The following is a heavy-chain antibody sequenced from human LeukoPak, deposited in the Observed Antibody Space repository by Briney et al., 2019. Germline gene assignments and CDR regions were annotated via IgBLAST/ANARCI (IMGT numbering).Heavy chain of an antibody. J-gene: IGHJ4*02. D-gene: IGHD6-13*01. CDR3: AKSGSSNPYYFDY. Sequence: PGGSLRLSCAASAFTFSSYAISWVRQAPGKGLEWVSGISASGSTSYYADSVKGRFTTSRDNSKNTLYLQMNGLRAEDTAVYFCAKSGSSNPYYFDYWGQGTLVTVSS. CDR1: AFTFSSYA. V-gene: IGHV3-23*01. CDR2: ISASGSTS.